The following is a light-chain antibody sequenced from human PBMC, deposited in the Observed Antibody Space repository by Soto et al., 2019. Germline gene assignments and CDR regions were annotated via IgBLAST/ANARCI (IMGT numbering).Light chain of an antibody. CDR3: QQSYSTPLT. J-gene: IGKJ4*01. V-gene: IGKV1-39*01. CDR2: AAS. CDR1: QSISSY. Sequence: IQLSQSPSSLSASVVYRVTTACLASQSISSYLNWYQQTPGKAPKLLIYAASSLQSGVPSRFSGSGSGTDFTLTISSLHPEDFATYYCQQSYSTPLTFGGGTKVDIK.